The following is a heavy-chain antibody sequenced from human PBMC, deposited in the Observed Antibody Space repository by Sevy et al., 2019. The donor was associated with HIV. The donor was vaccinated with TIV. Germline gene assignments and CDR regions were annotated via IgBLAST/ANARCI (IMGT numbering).Heavy chain of an antibody. D-gene: IGHD1-26*01. J-gene: IGHJ4*02. CDR1: GFTFSNAW. CDR3: TTTRGWDYFDY. V-gene: IGHV3-15*01. CDR2: IKSKTDGGTT. Sequence: GGSLGLSCAASGFTFSNAWMSWVRQAPGKGLEWVGRIKSKTDGGTTDYAAPVKGRFTISRDDSKNTLYLQMNSLKTEDTAVYYCTTTRGWDYFDYWGQGTLVTVSS.